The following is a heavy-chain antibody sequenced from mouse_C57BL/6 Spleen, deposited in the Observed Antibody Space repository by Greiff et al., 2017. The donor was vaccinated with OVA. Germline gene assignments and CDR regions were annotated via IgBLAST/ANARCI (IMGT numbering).Heavy chain of an antibody. Sequence: EVQVVESGGGLVKPGGSLKLSCAASGFTFSDYGMHWVRQAPEQGLEWVAYISSGSSTIYYADTVKGRFTISRDNAKNTLFLQMTSLRSEETAMYYCARPDYGSSFADWGQGTLVTVSA. CDR1: GFTFSDYG. J-gene: IGHJ3*01. V-gene: IGHV5-17*01. CDR3: ARPDYGSSFAD. D-gene: IGHD1-1*01. CDR2: ISSGSSTI.